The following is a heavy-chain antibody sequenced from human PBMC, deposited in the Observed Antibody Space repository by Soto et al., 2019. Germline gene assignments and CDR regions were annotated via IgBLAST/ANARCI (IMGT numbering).Heavy chain of an antibody. Sequence: VASVKVSCKASGYTFTSYGIGWVRQAPGQGLEWMGWISAYNGNTNYAQKLQGRVTMTTDTSTSTAYMELRSLRSDDTAVYYCARGWFGELFNNWFDPWGQGTLVTVS. CDR3: ARGWFGELFNNWFDP. CDR1: GYTFTSYG. J-gene: IGHJ5*02. CDR2: ISAYNGNT. D-gene: IGHD3-10*01. V-gene: IGHV1-18*01.